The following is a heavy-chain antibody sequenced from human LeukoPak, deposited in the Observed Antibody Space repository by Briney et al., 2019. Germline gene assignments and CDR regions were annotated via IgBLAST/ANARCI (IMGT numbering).Heavy chain of an antibody. CDR3: ASSKDFYFDY. Sequence: GGSLRLSCAASGFAFSDYWMSWVRQAPGKGLEWVANIKQDGSEKYYVDSVKGRFTISRDNAKKSLYLQINSLRAEDTAVYYCASSKDFYFDYWGQGTLVTVSS. J-gene: IGHJ4*02. CDR1: GFAFSDYW. CDR2: IKQDGSEK. V-gene: IGHV3-7*03.